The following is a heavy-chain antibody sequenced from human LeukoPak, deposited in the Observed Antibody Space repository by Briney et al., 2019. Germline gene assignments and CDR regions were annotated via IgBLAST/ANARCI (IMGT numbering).Heavy chain of an antibody. D-gene: IGHD3-22*01. CDR3: ATQTITLVVVISPFDY. Sequence: GGSLRLSCAASGFTFNTYPMHWVRQAPGKGLEWVALIHDDGGNTNYADSVRGRFTISRDNSRSTVYLQMNSLKPDASSVYYCATQTITLVVVISPFDYWGQGALVTVSS. CDR2: IHDDGGNT. CDR1: GFTFNTYP. V-gene: IGHV3-30*02. J-gene: IGHJ4*02.